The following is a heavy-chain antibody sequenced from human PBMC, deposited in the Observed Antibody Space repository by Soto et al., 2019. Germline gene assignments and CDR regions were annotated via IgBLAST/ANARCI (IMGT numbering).Heavy chain of an antibody. J-gene: IGHJ4*02. CDR3: ARDDDYGDNGLDY. CDR1: GFTFERHG. CDR2: IGSDGRRD. D-gene: IGHD4-17*01. Sequence: QVQLVESGGGVVQPGGSLRLSCAASGFTFERHGMHWVRQAPGKGLEWVAVIGSDGRRDSYADSVKGRFTISRDNGQNTLYLQMNSLRAEDTAVYYCARDDDYGDNGLDYWGQGTLVTVSS. V-gene: IGHV3-33*01.